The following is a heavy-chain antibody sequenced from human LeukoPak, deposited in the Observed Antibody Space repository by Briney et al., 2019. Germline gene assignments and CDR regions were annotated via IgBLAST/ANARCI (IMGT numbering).Heavy chain of an antibody. D-gene: IGHD6-6*01. CDR2: INPNSGGT. Sequence: ASVKVSCKASGYTFTGYYMHWVRQAPGQGLEWMGRINPNSGGTNYAQKFQGRVTMTRDTSISTDYMALSRLRSDDTAVYYCASFEYSSSGLDYWGQGTLVPVSS. CDR1: GYTFTGYY. J-gene: IGHJ4*02. V-gene: IGHV1-2*06. CDR3: ASFEYSSSGLDY.